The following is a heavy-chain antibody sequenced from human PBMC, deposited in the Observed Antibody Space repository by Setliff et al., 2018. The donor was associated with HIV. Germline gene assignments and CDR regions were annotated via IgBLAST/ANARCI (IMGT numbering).Heavy chain of an antibody. D-gene: IGHD3-16*02. CDR2: IYSTGDS. CDR3: ARYRRPPYYLDY. J-gene: IGHJ4*02. CDR1: GDSISSYY. Sequence: PSETLSLTCTVSGDSISSYYWSWIRQPPGKELEWIGYIYSTGDSNYNPPLKSRVTMAVDTSKNQFSLKLTSVTAADTAVYYCARYRRPPYYLDYWGQGTLVTVSS. V-gene: IGHV4-4*09.